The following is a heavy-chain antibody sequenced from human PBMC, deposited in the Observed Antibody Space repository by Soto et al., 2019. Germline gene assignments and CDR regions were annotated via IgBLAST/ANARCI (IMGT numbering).Heavy chain of an antibody. CDR3: AGAIVVVPAARRADYYYYMDV. J-gene: IGHJ6*03. Sequence: SVKVSCKASGGTFSSYTISWVRQAPGQGLEWMGRIIPILGIANYAQKFQGRVTITADKSTSTAYMELSSLRSEDTAVYYCAGAIVVVPAARRADYYYYMDVWGKGTTVTVSS. CDR1: GGTFSSYT. V-gene: IGHV1-69*02. D-gene: IGHD2-2*01. CDR2: IIPILGIA.